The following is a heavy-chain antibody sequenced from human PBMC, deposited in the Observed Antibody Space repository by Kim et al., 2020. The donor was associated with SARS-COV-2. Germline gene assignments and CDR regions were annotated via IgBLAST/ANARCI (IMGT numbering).Heavy chain of an antibody. J-gene: IGHJ3*02. Sequence: YADSVKGRFTISRDNVKSSLYLQMDSLRAEDTALYYCAKGPLRVSFDGFGIWGQGTLVTVSP. V-gene: IGHV3-9*01. CDR3: AKGPLRVSFDGFGI.